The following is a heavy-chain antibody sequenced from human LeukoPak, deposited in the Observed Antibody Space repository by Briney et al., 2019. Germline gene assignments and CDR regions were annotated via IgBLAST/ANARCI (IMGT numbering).Heavy chain of an antibody. D-gene: IGHD6-19*01. J-gene: IGHJ4*02. V-gene: IGHV3-66*03. CDR3: ARDKLGSGYSSDFDC. CDR1: GFSVSSNY. Sequence: GGSLRLSCAASGFSVSSNYMNWVRQAPGMGLEWVSAIYTSGTTYYAESVKGRFTISRDNSKNTLYLQMNSLRAEDSAVYFCARDKLGSGYSSDFDCWGQGTLVTVSS. CDR2: IYTSGTT.